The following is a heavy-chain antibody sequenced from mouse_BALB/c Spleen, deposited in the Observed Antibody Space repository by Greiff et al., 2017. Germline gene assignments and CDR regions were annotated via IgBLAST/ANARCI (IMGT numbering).Heavy chain of an antibody. V-gene: IGHV10-1*02. CDR2: IRSKSNNYAT. Sequence: EVKLVESGGGLVQPKGSLKLSCAASGFTFNTYAMNWVRQAPGKGLEWVARIRSKSNNYATYYADSVKDRFTISRDDSQSMLYLQMNNLKTEDTAMYYCVRQRTGTMDDWGQGTSVTVSS. D-gene: IGHD4-1*01. CDR3: VRQRTGTMDD. J-gene: IGHJ4*01. CDR1: GFTFNTYA.